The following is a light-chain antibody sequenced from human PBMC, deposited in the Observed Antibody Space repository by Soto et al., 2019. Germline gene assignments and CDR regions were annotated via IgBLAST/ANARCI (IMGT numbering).Light chain of an antibody. CDR1: QSISGW. Sequence: DLQMTQSPSTLSASVGDRVTITCRASQSISGWLAWYQQKPGKAPKLLIYDVSSLESGVPSRFSGSGSGTEFTLAISSLQPDDFATYYCQQYNSYPWTFGQGTKVDI. V-gene: IGKV1-5*01. J-gene: IGKJ1*01. CDR3: QQYNSYPWT. CDR2: DVS.